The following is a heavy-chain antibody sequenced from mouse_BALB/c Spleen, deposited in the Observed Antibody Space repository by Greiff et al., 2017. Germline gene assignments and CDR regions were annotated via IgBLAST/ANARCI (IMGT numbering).Heavy chain of an antibody. Sequence: VQLQQSGAELAKPGASVKMSCKASGYTFTSYWMHWVKQRPGQGLEWIGYINPSTGYTEYNQKFKDKATLTADKSSSTAYMQLSSLTSEDSAVYYCARSDLPYHDTRPFAYWGQGTLVTVSA. J-gene: IGHJ3*01. D-gene: IGHD2-4*01. CDR3: ARSDLPYHDTRPFAY. V-gene: IGHV1-7*01. CDR2: INPSTGYT. CDR1: GYTFTSYW.